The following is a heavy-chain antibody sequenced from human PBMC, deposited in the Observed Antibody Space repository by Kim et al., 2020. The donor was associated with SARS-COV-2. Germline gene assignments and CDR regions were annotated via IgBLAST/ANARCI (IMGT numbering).Heavy chain of an antibody. V-gene: IGHV3-23*01. CDR2: IDASCDNT. Sequence: GGSLRLSCAASGFIFNKYAMSWARQAPGKGLEWVSGIDASCDNTYYADSVKGRFTISRDNFKNTLYLQMNSLRAEDTAVYYCAKDSRDGNYSPLDYWGQGTLVTVSS. CDR3: AKDSRDGNYSPLDY. J-gene: IGHJ4*02. D-gene: IGHD1-26*01. CDR1: GFIFNKYA.